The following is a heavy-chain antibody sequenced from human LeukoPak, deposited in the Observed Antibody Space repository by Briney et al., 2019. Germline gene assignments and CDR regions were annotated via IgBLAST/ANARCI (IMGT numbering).Heavy chain of an antibody. V-gene: IGHV4-59*12. Sequence: SETLSLTCTVSGGSISSYYWSWIRQPPGKGLEWIGYIYYSGSTYYHPSLQSRVTISVDTSKNQFSLKLSSVTAADTAVYYCARDAGHQLSRRNYYAMDVWGQGTTVTASS. J-gene: IGHJ6*02. D-gene: IGHD1-1*01. CDR3: ARDAGHQLSRRNYYAMDV. CDR2: IYYSGST. CDR1: GGSISSYY.